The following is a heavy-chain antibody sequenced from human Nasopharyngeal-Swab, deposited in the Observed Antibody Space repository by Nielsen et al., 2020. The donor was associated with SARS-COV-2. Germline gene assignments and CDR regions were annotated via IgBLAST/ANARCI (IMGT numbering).Heavy chain of an antibody. CDR1: RFNYA. Sequence: GESLKISCAASRFNYAMSWVRQAPGKGLEWVASISIGGVSTYYAGSVKGRFTISRDNPQRTLYLQMNSLRAEDTAVYYCANAQYSSGLNLGGGQGTLVTVSS. V-gene: IGHV3-23*01. CDR3: ANAQYSSGLNLG. D-gene: IGHD6-19*01. CDR2: ISIGGVST. J-gene: IGHJ4*02.